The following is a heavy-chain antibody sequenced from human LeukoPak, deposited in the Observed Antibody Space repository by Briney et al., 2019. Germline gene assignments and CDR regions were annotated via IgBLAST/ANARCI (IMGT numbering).Heavy chain of an antibody. Sequence: PGGSLRLSCAASGFTFDDYGMSWVRQAPGKGLVWVSGINWNGGSTGYADSVKGRFTISRDNAKNSLYLQMNSLRAEDTALYYRARVASHYGISATCYPFDSWGQGTLSPSPQ. CDR2: INWNGGST. J-gene: IGHJ4*02. CDR3: ARVASHYGISATCYPFDS. D-gene: IGHD2-2*01. V-gene: IGHV3-20*04. CDR1: GFTFDDYG.